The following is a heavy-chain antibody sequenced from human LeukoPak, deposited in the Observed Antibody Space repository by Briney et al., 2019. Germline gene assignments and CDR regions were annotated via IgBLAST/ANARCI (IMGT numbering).Heavy chain of an antibody. CDR2: INPNSGGT. CDR3: ARSIAVAEPDAFDI. V-gene: IGHV1-2*02. CDR1: GYTFTSYG. J-gene: IGHJ3*02. Sequence: ASVKVSCKASGYTFTSYGISWVRQAPGQGLEWMGWINPNSGGTNYAQKFQGRVTMTRDTSISTAYMELSRLRSDDTAVYYCARSIAVAEPDAFDIWGQGTMVTVSS. D-gene: IGHD6-19*01.